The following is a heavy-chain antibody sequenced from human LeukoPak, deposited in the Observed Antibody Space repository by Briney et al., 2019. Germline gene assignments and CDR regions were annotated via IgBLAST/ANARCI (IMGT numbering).Heavy chain of an antibody. CDR1: GFTFSSYA. J-gene: IGHJ4*02. Sequence: GGSLRLSCAASGFTFSSYAMHWVRQAPGKGLEWVAVLSYDGSNKYYADSVKGRFTISRDNSKNTLYLQMNSLRAEDTAVYYCARDHGGSYLISYYFDYWGQGTLVTVSS. V-gene: IGHV3-30*04. D-gene: IGHD1-26*01. CDR3: ARDHGGSYLISYYFDY. CDR2: LSYDGSNK.